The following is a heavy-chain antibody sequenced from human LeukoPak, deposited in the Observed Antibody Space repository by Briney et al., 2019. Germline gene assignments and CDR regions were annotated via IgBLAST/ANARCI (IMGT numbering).Heavy chain of an antibody. CDR2: ISYDGSNK. Sequence: GGSLRLSCAASGFTFSSYAMHWVRQAPGKGLEWVAVISYDGSNKYYAYSVKGRFTISRDNSKNTLYLQMNSLRAEDTAVYYCARPPEGYYDFWSGYFHFDYWDQGTLVTVSS. V-gene: IGHV3-30-3*01. CDR1: GFTFSSYA. D-gene: IGHD3-3*01. J-gene: IGHJ4*02. CDR3: ARPPEGYYDFWSGYFHFDY.